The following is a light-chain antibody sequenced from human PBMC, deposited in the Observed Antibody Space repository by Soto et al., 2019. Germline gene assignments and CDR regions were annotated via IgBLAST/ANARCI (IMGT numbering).Light chain of an antibody. CDR2: DAS. V-gene: IGKV3-11*01. Sequence: EIVLTQSPATLSLSPGERATLSCRASQSVSSYLAWYQQKPGQAPRLLIYDASNRATGIPARFSGSGSGTDFTLTISSREPEDFAFYYFQQRSNWPRLTFGGGTKVEIK. J-gene: IGKJ4*01. CDR3: QQRSNWPRLT. CDR1: QSVSSY.